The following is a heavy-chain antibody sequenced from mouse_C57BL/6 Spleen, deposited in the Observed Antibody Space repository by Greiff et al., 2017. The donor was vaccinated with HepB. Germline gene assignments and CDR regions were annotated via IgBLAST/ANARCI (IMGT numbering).Heavy chain of an antibody. CDR1: GYTFTDYY. D-gene: IGHD3-2*02. CDR2: IFPGSGST. J-gene: IGHJ3*01. CDR3: ARSGGSSGHAWFAY. Sequence: QVQLQQPGPELVKPGASVKISCKASGYTFTDYYINWVKQRPGQGLEWIGWIFPGSGSTYYNEKFKGKATLTVDKSSSTAYMLLSSLTSEDSAVYFCARSGGSSGHAWFAYWGQGTLVTVSA. V-gene: IGHV1-75*01.